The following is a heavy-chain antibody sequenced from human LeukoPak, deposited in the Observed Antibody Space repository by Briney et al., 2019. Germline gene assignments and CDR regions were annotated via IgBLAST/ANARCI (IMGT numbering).Heavy chain of an antibody. V-gene: IGHV4-61*02. CDR3: ARDSSVYYFDY. D-gene: IGHD2-8*01. CDR1: GDSISSGDYY. CDR2: MYTIGST. J-gene: IGHJ4*02. Sequence: PSQTLSLTCTVSGDSISSGDYYWSWIRQPAGKGLEWIGRMYTIGSTNYNPSLKSRVTISVDTSKNQFSLKLSSVTAADTAVYYCARDSSVYYFDYWGQGTLVTVSS.